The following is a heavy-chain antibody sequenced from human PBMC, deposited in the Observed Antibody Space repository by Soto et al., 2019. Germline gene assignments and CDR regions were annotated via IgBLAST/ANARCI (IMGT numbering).Heavy chain of an antibody. J-gene: IGHJ4*02. V-gene: IGHV3-30*03. D-gene: IGHD3-10*01. CDR1: GVTFNSYG. Sequence: QVQLVESGGGVVQPGRYLRLSCAASGVTFNSYGMHWVRQAPGKGLEWVAVISYDGSNKYYADSVKGRFTISRDNSKNTLYLQMNSLRAEDTAVYYCAPWFGAFDYWGQGTLVTVSS. CDR2: ISYDGSNK. CDR3: APWFGAFDY.